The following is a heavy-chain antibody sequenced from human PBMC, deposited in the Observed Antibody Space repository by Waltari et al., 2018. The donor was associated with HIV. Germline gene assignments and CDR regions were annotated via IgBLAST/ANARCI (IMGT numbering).Heavy chain of an antibody. V-gene: IGHV4-34*01. J-gene: IGHJ5*02. Sequence: QVQLQQWGAGLLKPSETLSLTCAVYGGSFSGSHWGWIRQPPGKGLEWIGEIKHIGSHNYNPSLKSRVTISVDTSKNQFALERTSLTAAYTAVYYWARGRTSIVVVVARHNWFDPWGQGTLVTVSS. CDR1: GGSFSGSH. CDR3: ARGRTSIVVVVARHNWFDP. CDR2: IKHIGSH. D-gene: IGHD2-15*01.